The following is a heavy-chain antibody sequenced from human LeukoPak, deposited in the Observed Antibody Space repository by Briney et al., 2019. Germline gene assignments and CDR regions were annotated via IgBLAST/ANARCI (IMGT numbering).Heavy chain of an antibody. CDR1: GGSISSYY. Sequence: SETLSLTCTVSGGSISSYYWSWIRQPPGKGLEWIGYIYTSGSTNYNPSLKSRVTISVDTSKNQFSLKLSSVTAADTAVYYCARHSGRYFEWLLSGNWFDPWGQGTLVTVSS. CDR3: ARHSGRYFEWLLSGNWFDP. V-gene: IGHV4-4*09. D-gene: IGHD3-9*01. J-gene: IGHJ5*02. CDR2: IYTSGST.